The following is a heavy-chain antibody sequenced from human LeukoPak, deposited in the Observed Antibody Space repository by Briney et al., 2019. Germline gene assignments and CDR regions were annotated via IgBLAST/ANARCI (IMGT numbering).Heavy chain of an antibody. Sequence: WVANVKQDGSEKYYVDSVKGRFTISRDNAKNSLYLQMNSLRAEDTAVYYCARDPVSADYWGQGTLVTVSS. J-gene: IGHJ4*02. V-gene: IGHV3-7*01. CDR2: VKQDGSEK. CDR3: ARDPVSADY. D-gene: IGHD3-10*01.